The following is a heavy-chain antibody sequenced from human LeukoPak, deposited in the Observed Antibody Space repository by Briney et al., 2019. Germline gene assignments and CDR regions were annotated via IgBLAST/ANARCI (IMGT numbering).Heavy chain of an antibody. J-gene: IGHJ5*02. CDR1: GFTFSSYA. CDR2: ISGSGGST. D-gene: IGHD2-2*01. CDR3: AKESCSSMRCSWSRFDP. Sequence: GGSLRLSCAASGFTFSSYAMSWVRQAPGKGLEWVSAISGSGGSTYYADSVKGRFTISRDNSKNTLYLQMNSLRADDTAVYYCAKESCSSMRCSWSRFDPWGQGTLVTVSS. V-gene: IGHV3-23*01.